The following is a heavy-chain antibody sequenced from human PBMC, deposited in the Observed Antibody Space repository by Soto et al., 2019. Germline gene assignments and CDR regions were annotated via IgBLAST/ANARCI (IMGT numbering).Heavy chain of an antibody. J-gene: IGHJ4*02. CDR2: ISYDATDT. V-gene: IGHV3-30-3*01. CDR1: GFTFSNCA. CDR3: AREALGSSGWLDY. Sequence: QVQVVESGGGVVQPGRSLRLSCAASGFTFSNCAMHWVRQAPGKGLAWVAVISYDATDTYYADSVKGRFTISRDNSKNTRYVQMNGLRAEATAVYYCAREALGSSGWLDYWGQGTLVTVSS. D-gene: IGHD6-19*01.